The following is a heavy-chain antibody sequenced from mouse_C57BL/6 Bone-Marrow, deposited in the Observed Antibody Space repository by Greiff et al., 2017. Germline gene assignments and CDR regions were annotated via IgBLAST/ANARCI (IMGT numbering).Heavy chain of an antibody. J-gene: IGHJ2*01. CDR1: GFTFSSYA. CDR2: ISSGGDYI. Sequence: EVKVVESGEGLVKPGGSLKLSCAASGFTFSSYAMSWVRQTPEKRLEWVAYISSGGDYIYYADTVKGRFTISRDNARNTLYLQMSSLKSEDTAMYYCTTITTVVATFDYWGQGTTLTVSS. D-gene: IGHD1-1*01. V-gene: IGHV5-9-1*02. CDR3: TTITTVVATFDY.